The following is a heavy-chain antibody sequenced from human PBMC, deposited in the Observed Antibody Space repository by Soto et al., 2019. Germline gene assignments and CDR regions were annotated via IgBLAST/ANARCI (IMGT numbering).Heavy chain of an antibody. CDR2: ISYEGNRI. CDR1: GFTFSSYS. CDR3: ARGLGVTAKGWIDL. D-gene: IGHD2-21*02. J-gene: IGHJ5*02. V-gene: IGHV3-30-3*02. Sequence: QVQLVESGGGVVQRGGSLRLSCAASGFTFSSYSMNWVRQSPGKGLEWVAVISYEGNRIYYADSVKGRFTISRDNAKNTMFLQMSGLRPEDTAVYYCARGLGVTAKGWIDLWGQGTQVTVSS.